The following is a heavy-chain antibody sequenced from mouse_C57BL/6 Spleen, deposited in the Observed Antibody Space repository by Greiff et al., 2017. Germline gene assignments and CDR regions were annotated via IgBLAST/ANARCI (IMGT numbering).Heavy chain of an antibody. V-gene: IGHV3-6*01. J-gene: IGHJ2*01. CDR1: GYSITSGYY. D-gene: IGHD4-1*01. CDR3: ARDWDVGIDY. Sequence: DVQLQESGPGLVKPSQSLSLTCSVTGYSITSGYYWNWIRQFPGNKLEWMGYISYDGSNNYNPSLKNRISITRDTSKNQFFLKLNSVTTEDTATYYCARDWDVGIDYWGQGTTLTVSS. CDR2: ISYDGSN.